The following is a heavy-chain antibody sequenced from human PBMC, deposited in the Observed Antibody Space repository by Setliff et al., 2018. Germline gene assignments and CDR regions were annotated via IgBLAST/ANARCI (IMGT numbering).Heavy chain of an antibody. Sequence: GGSLRLSCAASGFTFSSYEMNWVRQAPGKGLEWVSYISNSGRTIYYADSVKGRFTISRDNAKNSMYLQMNSLRADDTAVYHCARSDGGSSGLDYWGQGTLVTVSS. V-gene: IGHV3-48*03. CDR3: ARSDGGSSGLDY. CDR2: ISNSGRTI. D-gene: IGHD2-15*01. J-gene: IGHJ4*02. CDR1: GFTFSSYE.